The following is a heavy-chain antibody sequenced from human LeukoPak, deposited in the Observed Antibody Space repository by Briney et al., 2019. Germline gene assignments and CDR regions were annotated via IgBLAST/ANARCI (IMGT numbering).Heavy chain of an antibody. V-gene: IGHV3-21*01. J-gene: IGHJ6*03. CDR3: AKDSRPLAAGGLWKRTYYYLDV. D-gene: IGHD4/OR15-4a*01. CDR1: GFTFSSYS. CDR2: ISSSSSYI. Sequence: GGSLRLSCAASGFTFSSYSMNWVRQAPGKGLEWVSSISSSSSYIYYADSVKGRFTISRDNSKNTLYLQMNSLRAEDTAVYYCAKDSRPLAAGGLWKRTYYYLDVWGKGTTVTISS.